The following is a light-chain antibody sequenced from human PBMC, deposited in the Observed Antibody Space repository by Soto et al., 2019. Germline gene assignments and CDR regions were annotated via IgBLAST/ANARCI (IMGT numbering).Light chain of an antibody. J-gene: IGKJ1*01. CDR3: QQTNDNPRT. V-gene: IGKV1-39*01. Sequence: DIQMTQSPSTLSASVGDRVTITCRASQSISSYLNWYQQKQGKGPKLLIYGASILQGGVPSRFSGSASGTTFRLTITNLQPEDVATYYCQQTNDNPRTFGQGTKVEIK. CDR2: GAS. CDR1: QSISSY.